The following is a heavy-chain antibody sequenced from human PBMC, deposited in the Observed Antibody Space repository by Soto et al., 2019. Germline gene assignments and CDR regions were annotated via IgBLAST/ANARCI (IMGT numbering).Heavy chain of an antibody. CDR2: ISSGGDTR. V-gene: IGHV3-48*03. CDR1: GFTFSSYE. CDR3: ARDFDILTGYSHFDY. D-gene: IGHD3-9*01. J-gene: IGHJ4*02. Sequence: GGSLRLSCAASGFTFSSYEMNWVRQAPGKGLEWISYISSGGDTRYYADSVRGRFTVSRDSAKNSLYLQMNRLRAEDTAVYYCARDFDILTGYSHFDYWGQGALVTVSS.